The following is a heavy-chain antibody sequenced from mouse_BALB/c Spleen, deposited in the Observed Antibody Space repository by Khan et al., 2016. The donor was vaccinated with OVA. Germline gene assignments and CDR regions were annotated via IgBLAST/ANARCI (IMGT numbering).Heavy chain of an antibody. D-gene: IGHD1-1*01. J-gene: IGHJ4*01. Sequence: VQLKESGPGLVKPSQSLSLTCTVTGYSITSDYAWNWIRQFPGNKLEWMGYISYSGSTNYNPALKSRISITRDTSKNQFFMPLNSVTTEDTSTYYMARDVPRYTSAMDYWGQGTSVTVSS. CDR3: ARDVPRYTSAMDY. CDR2: ISYSGST. CDR1: GYSITSDYA. V-gene: IGHV3-2*02.